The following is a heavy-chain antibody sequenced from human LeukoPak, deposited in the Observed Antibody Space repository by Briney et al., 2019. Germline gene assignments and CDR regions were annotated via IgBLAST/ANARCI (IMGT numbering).Heavy chain of an antibody. CDR3: ARGGALTSFDS. V-gene: IGHV1-18*01. CDR1: GFSFSSYG. D-gene: IGHD1-26*01. J-gene: IGHJ4*02. CDR2: ISAYNGKT. Sequence: GASVRVSCKASGFSFSSYGFSWVRQAPGQGLEWVGWISAYNGKTNYAQKLQGRVAMTTDTSTTTVYMDLRSLISDDTAVYFCARGGALTSFDSWGQGTLITVSS.